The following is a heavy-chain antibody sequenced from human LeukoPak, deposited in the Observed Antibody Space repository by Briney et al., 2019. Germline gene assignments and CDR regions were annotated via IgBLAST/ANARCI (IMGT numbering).Heavy chain of an antibody. CDR1: GGSISSGGYS. CDR2: IYYSGST. Sequence: SETLSLTCAVSGGSISSGGYSWSWIRQPPGKGLEWIGYIYYSGSTNYNPSLKSRVTISVDTSKNQFSLKLSSVTAADTAVYYCAIVLLAAAGTETHLFDYWGQGTLVTVSS. D-gene: IGHD6-13*01. J-gene: IGHJ4*02. CDR3: AIVLLAAAGTETHLFDY. V-gene: IGHV4-61*08.